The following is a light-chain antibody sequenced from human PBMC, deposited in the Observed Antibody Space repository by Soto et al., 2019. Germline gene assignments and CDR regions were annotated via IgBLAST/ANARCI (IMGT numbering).Light chain of an antibody. Sequence: DIVMTQSPLSLPVTPGEPASISCRSSQILLHSNGYNYLDWYLQKPGQSPQLLIYLGSNRASGVPDRFSGSGSGTDFTLKISRVEAEDVGVYYCMQPLQSWTFGQGIKVDIK. CDR1: QILLHSNGYNY. J-gene: IGKJ1*01. CDR2: LGS. CDR3: MQPLQSWT. V-gene: IGKV2-28*01.